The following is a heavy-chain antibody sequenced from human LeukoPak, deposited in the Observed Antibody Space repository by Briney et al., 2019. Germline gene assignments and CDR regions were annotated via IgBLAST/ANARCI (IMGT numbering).Heavy chain of an antibody. J-gene: IGHJ5*02. D-gene: IGHD2-2*02. Sequence: GGSLRLSCAASGFTFSSYEMNWVRQAPGKGLEGVSYISSGGSTIYYADSVKGRFTISRDNAKNSLYLQMNSLRAEDTAVYYCASIVVVPAAISWGQGTLVTVSS. CDR3: ASIVVVPAAIS. V-gene: IGHV3-48*03. CDR1: GFTFSSYE. CDR2: ISSGGSTI.